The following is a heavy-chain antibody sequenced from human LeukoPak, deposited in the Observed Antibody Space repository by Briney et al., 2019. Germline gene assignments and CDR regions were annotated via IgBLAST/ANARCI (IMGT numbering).Heavy chain of an antibody. CDR1: GGSISSSSSY. J-gene: IGHJ4*02. CDR2: IYYSGRT. CDR3: ATNVDIVATIIPDY. V-gene: IGHV4-39*01. D-gene: IGHD5-12*01. Sequence: SETLSLTCTVSGGSISSSSSYWGWIRQPPGKGLEWIGTIYYSGRTYYNPSLRSRVTIGVDTSKNQFSLKLGSVTAADTAVYYCATNVDIVATIIPDYWGQGTLVTVSS.